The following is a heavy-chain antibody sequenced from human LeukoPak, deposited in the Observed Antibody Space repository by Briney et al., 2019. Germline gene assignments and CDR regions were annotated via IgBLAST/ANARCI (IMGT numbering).Heavy chain of an antibody. Sequence: GGSLRLSCAASGFTFSSYAMSWVRQAPGKGLEWVSAISGSGGRTYYADSVKGRFTISRDNSKNTLYLQMNSLRAEDTAVYYCAKFVKWEPERGYWGQGTLVTVSS. CDR1: GFTFSSYA. CDR3: AKFVKWEPERGY. J-gene: IGHJ4*02. V-gene: IGHV3-23*01. CDR2: ISGSGGRT. D-gene: IGHD1-26*01.